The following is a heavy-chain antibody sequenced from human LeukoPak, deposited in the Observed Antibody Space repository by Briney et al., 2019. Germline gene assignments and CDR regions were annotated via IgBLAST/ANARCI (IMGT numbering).Heavy chain of an antibody. CDR2: ISWNSGTI. D-gene: IGHD3-10*01. V-gene: IGHV3-9*01. Sequence: GGSLRLSCAASGFTFSSYAMHWVRQAPGKGLEWVSGISWNSGTIGYADSVKGRFTISRDNAKNSLYLQMNSLRAEDTALYYCAKSASGVRNYFDYWGQGTLVTVSS. CDR3: AKSASGVRNYFDY. CDR1: GFTFSSYA. J-gene: IGHJ4*02.